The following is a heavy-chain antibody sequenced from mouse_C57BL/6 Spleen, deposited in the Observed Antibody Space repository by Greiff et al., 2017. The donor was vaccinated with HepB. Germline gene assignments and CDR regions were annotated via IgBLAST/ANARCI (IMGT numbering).Heavy chain of an antibody. CDR3: ARGGLDYYFDY. Sequence: EVKLLESGADLVKPGGSLKLSCAASGFTFSSYGMSWVRQTPDKRLEWVATISSGGSYTYYPDSVKGRFTISRDNAKNTLYLQMSSLKSEDTAMYYCARGGLDYYFDYWGQGTTLTVSS. D-gene: IGHD4-1*01. CDR1: GFTFSSYG. J-gene: IGHJ2*01. CDR2: ISSGGSYT. V-gene: IGHV5-6*02.